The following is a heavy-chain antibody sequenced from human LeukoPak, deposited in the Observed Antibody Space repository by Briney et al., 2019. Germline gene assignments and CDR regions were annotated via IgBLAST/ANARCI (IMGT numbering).Heavy chain of an antibody. J-gene: IGHJ6*02. CDR2: IRSKAYGGTT. D-gene: IGHD5-12*01. Sequence: GGSLRLSCTASGFTFGNYAMTWVRQAPGKGLEWVGFIRSKAYGGTTEFAASVKGRFIISRDDSKSIAYLQMNSLKTEDTTVYYCTAYDPSDYYGMDVWGQGTTVTVS. V-gene: IGHV3-49*04. CDR1: GFTFGNYA. CDR3: TAYDPSDYYGMDV.